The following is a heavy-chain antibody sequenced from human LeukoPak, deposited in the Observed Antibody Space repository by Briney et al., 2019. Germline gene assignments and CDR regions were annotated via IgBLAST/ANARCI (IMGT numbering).Heavy chain of an antibody. V-gene: IGHV4-30-4*01. CDR1: GGSISSGDYY. Sequence: PSQTLSLTCTVSGGSISSGDYYWSWIRQPPGKGLEWIGYIYHSGSTYYNPSLKSRVTISVDTSKNQFSLKLSSVTAADTAVYYCARGATTMVRGVIINWFDPWGQGTLVTSPQ. CDR2: IYHSGST. D-gene: IGHD3-10*01. CDR3: ARGATTMVRGVIINWFDP. J-gene: IGHJ5*02.